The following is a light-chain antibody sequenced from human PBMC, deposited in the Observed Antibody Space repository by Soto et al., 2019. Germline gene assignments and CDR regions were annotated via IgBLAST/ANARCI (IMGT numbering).Light chain of an antibody. V-gene: IGLV2-14*01. CDR3: SSYTSSSTLDYV. CDR1: SSDVGGYNY. Sequence: QSVLTQPVSVSGSPGQSITISCTGTSSDVGGYNYVSWYQQHPGKDPKLMIYEVSNRPSGVSNRFSGSKSGNTSSLTISGLQAEDEADYYCSSYTSSSTLDYVFGTGTKLTVL. CDR2: EVS. J-gene: IGLJ1*01.